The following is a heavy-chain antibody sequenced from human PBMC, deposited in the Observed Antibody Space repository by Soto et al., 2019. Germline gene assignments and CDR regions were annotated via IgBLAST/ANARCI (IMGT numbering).Heavy chain of an antibody. Sequence: GASVKVSCKLSGYTLTELSIHWVRRAPGKGLEWMGGFDPEDGETIYAQKFQGRVTMTEDTSTDTAYMELSSLRSEDTAVYYCATSSGWVGYPDYWGQGTLVTVSS. CDR1: GYTLTELS. V-gene: IGHV1-24*01. D-gene: IGHD6-19*01. CDR3: ATSSGWVGYPDY. J-gene: IGHJ4*02. CDR2: FDPEDGET.